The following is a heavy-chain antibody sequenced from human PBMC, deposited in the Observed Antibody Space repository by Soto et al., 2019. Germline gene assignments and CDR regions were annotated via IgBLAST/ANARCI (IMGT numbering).Heavy chain of an antibody. V-gene: IGHV1-69*13. CDR3: ARGRLAYCGGDCYGAFDI. D-gene: IGHD2-21*02. CDR1: GGTFSSYA. Sequence: GASVKVSCKASGGTFSSYAISWVRQAPGQGLEWMGGIIPIFGTANYAQKFQGRVTITADESTSTAYMELSSLRSEDTAVYYCARGRLAYCGGDCYGAFDIWGQGTMVTV. J-gene: IGHJ3*02. CDR2: IIPIFGTA.